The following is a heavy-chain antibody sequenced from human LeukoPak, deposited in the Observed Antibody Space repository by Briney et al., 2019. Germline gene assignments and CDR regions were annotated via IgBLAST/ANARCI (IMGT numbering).Heavy chain of an antibody. CDR3: ARVSGNYGDYGGVGWFDP. Sequence: GESLKISCKGSGYSFTSYWIGWVRQMPGKGLEWMGIIYPGDSDTRYSPSFQGQATISADKSISTAYLQWSSLKASDTAMYYCARVSGNYGDYGGVGWFDPWGQGTLVTVSS. CDR1: GYSFTSYW. V-gene: IGHV5-51*01. CDR2: IYPGDSDT. J-gene: IGHJ5*02. D-gene: IGHD4-17*01.